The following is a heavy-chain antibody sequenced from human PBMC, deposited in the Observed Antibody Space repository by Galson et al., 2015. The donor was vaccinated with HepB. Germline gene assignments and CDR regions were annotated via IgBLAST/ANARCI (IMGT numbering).Heavy chain of an antibody. CDR1: GGSISSGSYY. Sequence: TLSLTCSVSGGSISSGSYYWNWIRQPAGKGLEWIGRIFTLGSTNYNPSLKSRVTMSVDTSKNQFSLKLSSVTAADTAVYYCARDRGYSFGSGDAFDIWGQGTMVTVSS. CDR3: ARDRGYSFGSGDAFDI. D-gene: IGHD5-18*01. V-gene: IGHV4-61*02. J-gene: IGHJ3*02. CDR2: IFTLGST.